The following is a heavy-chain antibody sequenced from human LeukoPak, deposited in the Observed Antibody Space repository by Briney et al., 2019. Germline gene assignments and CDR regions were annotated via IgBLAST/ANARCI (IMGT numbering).Heavy chain of an antibody. CDR1: GFTVSSNY. CDR3: ARGSYSYNGMDV. V-gene: IGHV3-66*01. J-gene: IGHJ6*02. D-gene: IGHD5-18*01. CDR2: IYSGGST. Sequence: GGSLRLSCAASGFTVSSNYMSWVRQAPGKGLEWVSVIYSGGSTYYADSVKGRFTISRDNSKNTLYLQMNSLRAEDTAVYYCARGSYSYNGMDVWGQGTTVTVSS.